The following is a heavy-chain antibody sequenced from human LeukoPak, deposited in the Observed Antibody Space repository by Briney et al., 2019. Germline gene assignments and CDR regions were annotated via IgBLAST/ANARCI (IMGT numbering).Heavy chain of an antibody. CDR2: ISGSGETT. J-gene: IGHJ4*02. Sequence: GGSLRLPCAASGFTFRSYAMTWVRQAPGKGLEWVSIISGSGETTYCADSVRGRFTISRDNSKDTLYLQMNTLRAEDTAVYYCAKVLGTYGSSGYAWYFDHWGQGILVTVSS. CDR1: GFTFRSYA. CDR3: AKVLGTYGSSGYAWYFDH. D-gene: IGHD6-13*01. V-gene: IGHV3-23*01.